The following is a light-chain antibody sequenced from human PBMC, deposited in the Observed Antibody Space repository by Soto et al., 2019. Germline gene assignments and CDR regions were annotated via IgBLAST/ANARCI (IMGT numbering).Light chain of an antibody. CDR2: DAS. J-gene: IGKJ1*01. Sequence: IVLTQSPATLSLSPGERATLSCTASQGVSSYLAWYQQKPGQAPRLLIYDASNSATGIPARFSGSGSGTDFTLTISSLEPEDFAVYYCQQRINWPRTFGQGTKVDIK. V-gene: IGKV3-11*01. CDR3: QQRINWPRT. CDR1: QGVSSY.